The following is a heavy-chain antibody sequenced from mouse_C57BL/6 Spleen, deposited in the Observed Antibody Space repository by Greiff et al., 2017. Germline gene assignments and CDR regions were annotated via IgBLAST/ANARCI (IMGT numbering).Heavy chain of an antibody. CDR3: ARDYYGSTSYYYAMDY. V-gene: IGHV5-4*01. D-gene: IGHD1-1*01. CDR1: GFTFSSYA. Sequence: EVQVVESGGGLVKPGGSLKLSCAASGFTFSSYAMSWVRQTPEKRLEWVATISDGGSYTYYPDNVKGRFTISRDNAKNNLYLQMSHLKSEDTAMYYCARDYYGSTSYYYAMDYWGQGTSVTVSS. CDR2: ISDGGSYT. J-gene: IGHJ4*01.